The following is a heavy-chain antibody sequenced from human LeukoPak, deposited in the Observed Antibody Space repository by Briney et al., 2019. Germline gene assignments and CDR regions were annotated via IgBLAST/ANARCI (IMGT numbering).Heavy chain of an antibody. CDR1: GFTFKSYG. CDR2: IGESGGRT. D-gene: IGHD5-12*01. CDR3: AKGGIYSDY. Sequence: GGSLRLSCAASGFTFKSYGMSWVRQAPGKGVEWVSGIGESGGRTYYADSVKGRFTISRDNSKNTLYLQLNSLRAEDTAVYYCAKGGIYSDYWGQGTLVTVSS. J-gene: IGHJ4*02. V-gene: IGHV3-23*01.